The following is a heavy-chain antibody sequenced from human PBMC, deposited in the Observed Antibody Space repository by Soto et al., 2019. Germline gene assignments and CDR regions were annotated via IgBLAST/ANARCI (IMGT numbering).Heavy chain of an antibody. CDR3: ARHDYGGNYDY. J-gene: IGHJ4*02. V-gene: IGHV1-69*02. CDR1: GGTFSSYT. D-gene: IGHD4-17*01. Sequence: QVPLVQSGAEVKKPGSSVKVSCKASGGTFSSYTISWVRQAPGQGLEWMGRIIPILGIANYAQKFQGRVTITADKSTSTAYMELSSLRSEDTAVYYCARHDYGGNYDYWGQGTLVTVSS. CDR2: IIPILGIA.